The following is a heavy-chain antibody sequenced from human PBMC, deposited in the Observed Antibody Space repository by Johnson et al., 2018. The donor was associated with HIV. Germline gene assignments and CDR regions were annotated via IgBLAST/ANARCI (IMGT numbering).Heavy chain of an antibody. Sequence: QVQLVESGGGLVQPGGSLRLSCAASGFTFSSYAMSWVRQAPGTGLEWVAVIAYDGANRYYADSVKGPFTISRDNSKNTLYLQMNSLRAEDTAVYYCAREEKMLTYAFDIWGQGTMVTVSS. CDR2: IAYDGANR. J-gene: IGHJ3*02. CDR1: GFTFSSYA. CDR3: AREEKMLTYAFDI. V-gene: IGHV3-30-3*01. D-gene: IGHD3-10*02.